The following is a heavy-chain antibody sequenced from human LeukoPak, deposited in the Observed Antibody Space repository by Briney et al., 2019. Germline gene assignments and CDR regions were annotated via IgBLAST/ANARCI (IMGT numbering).Heavy chain of an antibody. Sequence: GGSLRLSCAASGFTLSDYYMSWIRPAPGEGLEWVSYISSSGSTIYYADSVKGRFTISRDNAKNSLFLQMNSLRAEDTAVYYGARGGYSSNWYLLWYFDYWGQGTLVTVPS. D-gene: IGHD6-13*01. CDR1: GFTLSDYY. V-gene: IGHV3-11*04. J-gene: IGHJ4*02. CDR3: ARGGYSSNWYLLWYFDY. CDR2: ISSSGSTI.